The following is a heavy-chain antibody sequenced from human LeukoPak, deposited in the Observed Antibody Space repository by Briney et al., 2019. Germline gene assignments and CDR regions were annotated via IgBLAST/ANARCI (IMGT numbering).Heavy chain of an antibody. V-gene: IGHV3-23*01. J-gene: IGHJ4*02. D-gene: IGHD3-3*01. Sequence: GGSLRLSCAASGFTVSSNYMSWVRQAPGKGPEWVSAISGFGDRTVYADFVKGRFTISRDNSKTTLYLQMNSLKAENTAIYYCGKAPWEGSGYIHYWGQGILVTVSS. CDR1: GFTVSSNY. CDR3: GKAPWEGSGYIHY. CDR2: ISGFGDRT.